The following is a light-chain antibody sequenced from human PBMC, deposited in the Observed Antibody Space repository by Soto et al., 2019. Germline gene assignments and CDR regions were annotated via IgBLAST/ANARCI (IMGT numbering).Light chain of an antibody. CDR3: SSYTNINTRACV. CDR2: EVT. CDR1: RRDLGSYNR. Sequence: QPASVSLSPGQSITISCPLNRRDLGSYNRVSWYQQHPGKAPKLIIYEVTDRPSGVSNRFSGSKSGNTASLTISGLQAEDEAEYYCSSYTNINTRACVFGTGTKVTVL. J-gene: IGLJ1*01. V-gene: IGLV2-14*01.